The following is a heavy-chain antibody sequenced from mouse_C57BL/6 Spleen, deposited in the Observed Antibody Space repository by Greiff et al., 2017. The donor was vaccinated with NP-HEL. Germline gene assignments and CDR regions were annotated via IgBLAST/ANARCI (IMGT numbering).Heavy chain of an antibody. V-gene: IGHV6-3*01. Sequence: DVMLVESGGGLVQPGGSMKLSCVASGFTFSNYWMNWVRQSPEKGLEWVAQIRLKSDNYATHYAESVKGRFTISRDDSKSSVYLQMNNLRAEDTGIYYCTRNYGYFDVWGTGTTVTVSS. CDR1: GFTFSNYW. CDR3: TRNYGYFDV. CDR2: IRLKSDNYAT. J-gene: IGHJ1*03.